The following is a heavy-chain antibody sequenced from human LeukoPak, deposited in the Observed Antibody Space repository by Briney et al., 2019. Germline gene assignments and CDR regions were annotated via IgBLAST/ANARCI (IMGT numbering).Heavy chain of an antibody. J-gene: IGHJ4*02. Sequence: GGPLRLSCAASGFTFSKYGMSWVRQAPGKGLEWVSVISGSGGTTYYADSVKGRFSISRDSSKNTLYLQMNSLRPEDTAVYYCARARPSMWIDYWGQGTLVTVSS. V-gene: IGHV3-23*01. CDR2: ISGSGGTT. CDR1: GFTFSKYG. CDR3: ARARPSMWIDY. D-gene: IGHD5-12*01.